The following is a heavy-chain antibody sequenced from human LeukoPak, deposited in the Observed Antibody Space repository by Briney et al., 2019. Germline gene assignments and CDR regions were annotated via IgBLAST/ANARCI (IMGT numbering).Heavy chain of an antibody. Sequence: PSETLSLTCAVNGGSFSGYFWSWIRQPPGKGLEWIGEINHSGSTNYNPSLKSRVTISVDTSKNQFSLKLSSVTAADTAVYYCARGWGAGEVDYWGQGTLVTVSS. CDR1: GGSFSGYF. V-gene: IGHV4-34*01. CDR2: INHSGST. CDR3: ARGWGAGEVDY. D-gene: IGHD1-26*01. J-gene: IGHJ4*02.